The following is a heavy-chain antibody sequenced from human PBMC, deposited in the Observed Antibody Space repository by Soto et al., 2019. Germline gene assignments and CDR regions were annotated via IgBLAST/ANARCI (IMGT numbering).Heavy chain of an antibody. D-gene: IGHD6-13*01. V-gene: IGHV1-8*02. Sequence: ASVQVSCKASGYDFTAYDINWGRQASGQGLEWMGWMNPINGATGSARRFQGRVSMTRNTATGTAYLELTSLRSDDTAVYYCGRGPSPRAPAGGTPFYYAMDVWGQGTTVTVSS. CDR3: GRGPSPRAPAGGTPFYYAMDV. J-gene: IGHJ6*02. CDR1: GYDFTAYD. CDR2: MNPINGAT.